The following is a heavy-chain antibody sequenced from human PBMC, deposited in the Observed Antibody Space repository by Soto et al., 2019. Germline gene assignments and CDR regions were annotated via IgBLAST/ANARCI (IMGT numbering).Heavy chain of an antibody. CDR3: ARSIAVAGTPEFDY. Sequence: QVQLVESGGGVVQPGRSLRLSCAASGFTFSSFTMHWVRQAPGKGLEWLGFISYDDGTNKYYADSVKGRFTFSRDNPKNTLDLQMNSLRAEDTAVYYCARSIAVAGTPEFDYWGQGTLVTVSS. CDR1: GFTFSSFT. J-gene: IGHJ4*02. V-gene: IGHV3-30-3*01. D-gene: IGHD6-19*01. CDR2: ISYDDGTNK.